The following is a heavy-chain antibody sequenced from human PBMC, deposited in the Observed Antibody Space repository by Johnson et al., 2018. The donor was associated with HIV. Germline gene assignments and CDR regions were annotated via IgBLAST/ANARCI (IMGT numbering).Heavy chain of an antibody. J-gene: IGHJ3*02. D-gene: IGHD4-23*01. CDR3: AKVGATVITPRGEAFDI. CDR2: ISSGGSTI. CDR1: GFSFSDYY. Sequence: QVQLVESGGGLVNPGGSLRLSCAASGFSFSDYYMSWIRQAPGKGLEWVSYISSGGSTIYYADSVKGRFTISRDNAKNSLYLQMNSLRAEDTAVYYCAKVGATVITPRGEAFDIWGQGTMVTVSS. V-gene: IGHV3-11*04.